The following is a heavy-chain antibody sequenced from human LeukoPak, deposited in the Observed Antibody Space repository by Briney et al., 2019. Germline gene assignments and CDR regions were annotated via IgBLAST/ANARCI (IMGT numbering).Heavy chain of an antibody. D-gene: IGHD1-26*01. V-gene: IGHV4-59*08. CDR1: ADSITSYY. J-gene: IGHJ4*02. CDR2: IYYSGST. CDR3: ARQGYTASYYFLDY. Sequence: SETLSLTFTVSADSITSYYWSWIRQPPGKGLEWIAYIYYSGSTDYNPSLKSRVTISVDTSKNQFSLKLTSVTAADTAVYFCARQGYTASYYFLDYWSQGTLVTVSS.